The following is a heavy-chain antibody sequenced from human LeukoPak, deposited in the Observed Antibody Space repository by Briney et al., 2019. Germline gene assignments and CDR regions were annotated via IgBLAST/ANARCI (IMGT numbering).Heavy chain of an antibody. J-gene: IGHJ3*02. Sequence: SETLSLTCTVSGYSISSGYFWGWIRQPPGKGLEWIGIIYHTGSTYYSPSLKSRVTISVDTSKNQFSLKLSSVTAADTAVYYCARLKLYYAFDIWGQGTMVTVSS. V-gene: IGHV4-38-2*02. CDR1: GYSISSGYF. D-gene: IGHD2-2*02. CDR3: ARLKLYYAFDI. CDR2: IYHTGST.